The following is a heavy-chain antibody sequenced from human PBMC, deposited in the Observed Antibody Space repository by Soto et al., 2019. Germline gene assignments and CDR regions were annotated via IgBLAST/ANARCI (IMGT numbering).Heavy chain of an antibody. CDR1: GFTFSSYA. D-gene: IGHD6-13*01. CDR3: AKDRLSSSWSYNWFDP. CDR2: ISGSGGST. V-gene: IGHV3-23*01. Sequence: GGSLRLSCVASGFTFSSYAMSWVRQAPGKGLEWVSAISGSGGSTYYADSVKGRFTISRDNSKNTLYLQMNSLRAEDTAVYYCAKDRLSSSWSYNWFDPWGQGTLVTVSS. J-gene: IGHJ5*02.